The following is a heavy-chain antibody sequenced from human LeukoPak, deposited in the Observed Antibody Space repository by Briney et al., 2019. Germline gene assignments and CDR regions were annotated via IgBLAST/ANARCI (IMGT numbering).Heavy chain of an antibody. CDR3: GRRGHLHRPF. CDR2: IYYDGST. D-gene: IGHD3/OR15-3a*01. Sequence: SETLSLTCTVSGDSDDSIRSSSYYWAWIRLPPGKGLEWVGSIYYDGSTYYNPSLRGRVTISVDTSKSQFSVKLNSVTAADTAMYYCGRRGHLHRPFWGQGTLVTVSS. V-gene: IGHV4-39*01. CDR1: GDSDDSIRSSSYY. J-gene: IGHJ4*02.